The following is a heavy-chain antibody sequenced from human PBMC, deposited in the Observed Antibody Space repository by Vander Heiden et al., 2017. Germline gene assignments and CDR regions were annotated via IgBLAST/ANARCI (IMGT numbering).Heavy chain of an antibody. CDR1: GYPFTGYY. J-gene: IGHJ6*02. CDR3: ASPRRLYGMDV. Sequence: QVQLVQSGAEVKKPGASVKVSCQASGYPFTGYYTPWVGPAPGQGRERSGWINPNSGGTNYAQKFQGRVTMTRDTSISTAYMELSRLRSDDTAVYCCASPRRLYGMDVWGQGTTVTVSS. CDR2: INPNSGGT. V-gene: IGHV1-2*02.